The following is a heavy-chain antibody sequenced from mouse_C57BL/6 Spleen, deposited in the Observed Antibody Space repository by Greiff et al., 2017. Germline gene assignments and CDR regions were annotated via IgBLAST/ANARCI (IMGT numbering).Heavy chain of an antibody. CDR2: IWSGGST. Sequence: QFQLQQSGPGLVQPSQSLSITCTVSGFSLTSYGVHWVRQSPGKGLEWLRVIWSGGSTVYNAAFISRLSISKDNSKSHVFFKMNSLQADDTAIDYCARRGHYGSSSFAYWGKGTLVTVSA. V-gene: IGHV2-2*01. D-gene: IGHD1-1*01. CDR3: ARRGHYGSSSFAY. J-gene: IGHJ3*01. CDR1: GFSLTSYG.